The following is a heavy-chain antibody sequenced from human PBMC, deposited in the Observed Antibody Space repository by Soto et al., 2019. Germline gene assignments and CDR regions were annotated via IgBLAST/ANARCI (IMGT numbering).Heavy chain of an antibody. CDR2: IKSKTDGGTT. CDR1: GFTFSNAW. J-gene: IGHJ4*02. D-gene: IGHD3-10*01. Sequence: GGSLRLSCAASGFTFSNAWVSWVRQAPGKGLEWVGRIKSKTDGGTTDYAAPVKGRFTISRDDSKNTLYLQMNSLKTEDTAVYYCTTDPHGSGSYYNVDYWGQGTLVTVSS. CDR3: TTDPHGSGSYYNVDY. V-gene: IGHV3-15*01.